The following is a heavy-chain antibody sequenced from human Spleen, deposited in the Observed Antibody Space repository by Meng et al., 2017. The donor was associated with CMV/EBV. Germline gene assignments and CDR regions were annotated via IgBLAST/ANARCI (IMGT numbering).Heavy chain of an antibody. CDR1: GFTFRNHN. J-gene: IGHJ4*02. CDR3: AKAGRYQLSREY. CDR2: ISSSSTI. V-gene: IGHV3-69-1*02. Sequence: LSLTCAASGFTFRNHNMNWVRQAPGRGLEWVSSISSSSTIYYAGSVKGRFTISRDNAKNSLYLQMNSLRAEDTAVYFCAKAGRYQLSREYWGQGTLVTVSS. D-gene: IGHD2-2*01.